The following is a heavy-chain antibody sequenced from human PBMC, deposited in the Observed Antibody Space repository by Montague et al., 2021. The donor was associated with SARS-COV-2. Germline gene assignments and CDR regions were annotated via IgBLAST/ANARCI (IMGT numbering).Heavy chain of an antibody. CDR2: IYYSGST. J-gene: IGHJ4*02. D-gene: IGHD3-22*01. CDR1: GGSISSNY. Sequence: SETLSLTCTVSGGSISSNYWSWIRQPPGKGLEWIGYIYYSGSTNXNPSLKSRVTISVDTSKNQFSLKLSSVTAADTAVYYCARHSGYYDRSGYYDYWGQGTLVTVSS. CDR3: ARHSGYYDRSGYYDY. V-gene: IGHV4-59*08.